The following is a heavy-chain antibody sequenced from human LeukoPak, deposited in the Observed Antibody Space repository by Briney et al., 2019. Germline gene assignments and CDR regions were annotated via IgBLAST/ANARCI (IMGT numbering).Heavy chain of an antibody. D-gene: IGHD2-2*01. CDR3: ASHYCSSTSCLQEPFDY. CDR2: IITIFGTA. J-gene: IGHJ4*02. Sequence: GSSXKVSCKASGGTFISYAISWVRQAPGQGLEWMGRIITIFGTANYAQKFQGRVTITTDEYTSTAYIELSSLRSEDTAVYYCASHYCSSTSCLQEPFDYWGQGTLVTVSS. V-gene: IGHV1-69*05. CDR1: GGTFISYA.